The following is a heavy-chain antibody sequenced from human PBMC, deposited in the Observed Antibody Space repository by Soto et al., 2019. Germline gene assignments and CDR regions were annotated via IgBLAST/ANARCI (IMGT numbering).Heavy chain of an antibody. Sequence: QVQLQESGPGLVKPSETLSLTCTVSGGSISSYYWSWIRQPPGKGLEWIGYIYYSGRTNYNTSLKRRVTISVDTAKNQFSLKLSSVTAADTAVYYCARKYSSSWYRRWYFDLWGRGTLVTFSS. J-gene: IGHJ2*01. CDR1: GGSISSYY. CDR3: ARKYSSSWYRRWYFDL. V-gene: IGHV4-59*08. CDR2: IYYSGRT. D-gene: IGHD6-13*01.